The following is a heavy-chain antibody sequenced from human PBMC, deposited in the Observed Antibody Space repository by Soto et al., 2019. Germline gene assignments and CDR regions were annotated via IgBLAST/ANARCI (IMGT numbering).Heavy chain of an antibody. CDR2: IYYSGST. V-gene: IGHV4-31*03. CDR1: GGSISSGGYY. J-gene: IGHJ5*02. CDR3: ARDWGGGSYNPSITMIVVGPFDP. D-gene: IGHD3-22*01. Sequence: TSETLSLTCTVSGGSISSGGYYWSWIRQHPGKGLEWIGYIYYSGSTYYNPSLKSRVTTSVDTSKNQFSLKLSSVTAADTAVYYCARDWGGGSYNPSITMIVVGPFDPWGQGTLVTVSS.